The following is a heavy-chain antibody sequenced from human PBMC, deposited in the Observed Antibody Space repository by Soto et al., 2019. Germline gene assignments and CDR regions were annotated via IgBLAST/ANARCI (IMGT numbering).Heavy chain of an antibody. CDR1: GGSISSYY. Sequence: QVQLQESGPGLVKPSETLSLTCTVSGGSISSYYWSWIRQPPGKGLEWSGYIYYSGSTNYNPSLTPRVTISVDTPKNQFSLKLTSVTAAATAVYYCAPALVRFGELLFDYWGQGPLVTVSS. J-gene: IGHJ4*02. CDR2: IYYSGST. CDR3: APALVRFGELLFDY. D-gene: IGHD3-10*01. V-gene: IGHV4-59*01.